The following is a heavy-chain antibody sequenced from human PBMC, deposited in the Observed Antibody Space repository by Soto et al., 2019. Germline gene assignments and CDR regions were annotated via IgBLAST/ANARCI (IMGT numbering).Heavy chain of an antibody. Sequence: ESGGGLLQPGGSLRLSCAASGFTVSTKYMSWVRQTPGKGLEWVSVIYSGGSTFYADSVRGRFTISRDNSKNTVNLQMNSLRAEDTAVYYCARDPWAADYWGQGTLVTVSS. CDR3: ARDPWAADY. CDR2: IYSGGST. CDR1: GFTVSTKY. J-gene: IGHJ4*02. D-gene: IGHD3-16*01. V-gene: IGHV3-66*01.